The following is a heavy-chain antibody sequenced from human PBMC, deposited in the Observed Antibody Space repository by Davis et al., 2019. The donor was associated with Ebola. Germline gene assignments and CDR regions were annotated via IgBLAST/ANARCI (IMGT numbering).Heavy chain of an antibody. CDR1: GFTFSGYG. CDR2: IWYDGSKS. V-gene: IGHV3-33*01. J-gene: IGHJ4*02. Sequence: PGGSLRLSCAGSGFTFSGYGMHWVRQAPDKGLEWVAMIWYDGSKSLYADSVKGRFIISRDNFENTVSLQMNSLRAEDTAVYYCARVGVGSDYNWVIDYWGQGSLVIVSS. CDR3: ARVGVGSDYNWVIDY. D-gene: IGHD3-10*01.